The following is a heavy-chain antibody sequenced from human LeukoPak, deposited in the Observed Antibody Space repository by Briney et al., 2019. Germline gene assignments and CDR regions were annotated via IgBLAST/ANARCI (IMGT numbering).Heavy chain of an antibody. D-gene: IGHD3-3*01. CDR2: IIPIIGIA. V-gene: IGHV1-69*04. CDR1: GGTFSSYT. CDR3: AREASGGDFWSGPYNWFDP. Sequence: AASVKVSCKASGGTFSSYTISWVRQAPGQGLEWMGRIIPIIGIANYAQKFQGRVTITADKSTSTAYMELSSLRSEDTAVYYCAREASGGDFWSGPYNWFDPWGQGTLVTVSS. J-gene: IGHJ5*02.